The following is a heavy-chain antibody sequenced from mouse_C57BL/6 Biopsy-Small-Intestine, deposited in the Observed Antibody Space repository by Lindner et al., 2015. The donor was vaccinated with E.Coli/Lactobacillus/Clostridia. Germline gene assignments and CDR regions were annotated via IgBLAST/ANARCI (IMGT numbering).Heavy chain of an antibody. CDR3: TRPYYGAFDY. CDR1: GYTFTIYD. CDR2: VYPRDGST. V-gene: IGHV1-85*01. D-gene: IGHD1-1*01. J-gene: IGHJ2*01. Sequence: VQLQESGPELVKPGASVKSSCKASGYTFTIYDINWVKQRPGQGLEWIGWVYPRDGSTKYNETFKGKATLTVDTSSSTAYMELHSLTSEDSAVYFCTRPYYGAFDYWGQGTTLTVSS.